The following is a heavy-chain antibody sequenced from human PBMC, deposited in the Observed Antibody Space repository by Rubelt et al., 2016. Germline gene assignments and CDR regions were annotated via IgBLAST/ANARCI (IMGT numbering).Heavy chain of an antibody. CDR1: GYTFTGYY. J-gene: IGHJ4*02. CDR3: ARVSNAGYHDY. CDR2: INPNSGGT. Sequence: QVQLVQSGAEVKKPGASVKVSCKASGYTFTGYYMHWVRQAPGQGLEWMGWINPNSGGTNYAQKFQGRVTITADKSTSTAYMELSSLRSEDTAVYYCARVSNAGYHDYWGQGTLVTVSS. D-gene: IGHD3-9*01. V-gene: IGHV1-2*02.